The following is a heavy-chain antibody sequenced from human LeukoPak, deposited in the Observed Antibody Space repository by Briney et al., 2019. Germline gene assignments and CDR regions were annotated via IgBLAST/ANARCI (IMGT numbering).Heavy chain of an antibody. Sequence: SQTLSLTCAISGDSVSSHSAAWNWIRQSPSRGLEWLGRTYYRSKWYHDYALSVKSRITIDADTSKNQFSLQVNSVTPEDTAVYYCARDLSVTTVTPLDAFDIWGQGTMVTVSS. J-gene: IGHJ3*02. D-gene: IGHD4-17*01. CDR2: TYYRSKWYH. CDR1: GDSVSSHSAA. CDR3: ARDLSVTTVTPLDAFDI. V-gene: IGHV6-1*01.